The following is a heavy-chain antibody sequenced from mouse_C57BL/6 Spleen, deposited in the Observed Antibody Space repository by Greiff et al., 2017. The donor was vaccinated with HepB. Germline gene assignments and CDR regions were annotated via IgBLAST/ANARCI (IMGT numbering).Heavy chain of an antibody. J-gene: IGHJ3*01. CDR2: INPNNGGT. CDR3: ARTIYYDYDGGAWFAY. Sequence: VVEPGASVKISCKASGYTFTDYYMNWVKQSHGKSLEWIGDINPNNGGTSYNQKFKGKATLTVDKSSSTAYMELRSLTSEDSAVYYCARTIYYDYDGGAWFAYWGQGTLVTVSA. CDR1: GYTFTDYY. V-gene: IGHV1-26*01. D-gene: IGHD2-4*01.